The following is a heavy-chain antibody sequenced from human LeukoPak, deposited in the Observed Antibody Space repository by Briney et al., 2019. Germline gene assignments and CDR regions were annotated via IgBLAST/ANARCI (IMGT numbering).Heavy chain of an antibody. V-gene: IGHV3-23*01. J-gene: IGHJ4*02. CDR2: ISASGGTP. CDR1: GLIFRGSW. Sequence: GGSLRLSCAASGLIFRGSWMNWVRQAPGKGLEWVSTISASGGTPYLADSVKGRFTISRDNSKNTLYLQMNSLRAADTAVYYCAKGVGDPMGATTHLDYWGQGILVTVSS. CDR3: AKGVGDPMGATTHLDY. D-gene: IGHD1-26*01.